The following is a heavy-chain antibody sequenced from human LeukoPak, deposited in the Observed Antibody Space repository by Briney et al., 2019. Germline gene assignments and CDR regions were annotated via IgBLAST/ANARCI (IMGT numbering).Heavy chain of an antibody. D-gene: IGHD6-19*01. V-gene: IGHV3-23*01. CDR3: AKIGTSGWSDY. Sequence: GGSLRLSCAASGFTVSSNYMSWVRQAPGKGLEWVSAISGSGGSTYYADSVKGRFTISRDNSKNTLYLQMNSLRAEDTAAYYCAKIGTSGWSDYWGQGTLVTVSS. J-gene: IGHJ4*02. CDR1: GFTVSSNY. CDR2: ISGSGGST.